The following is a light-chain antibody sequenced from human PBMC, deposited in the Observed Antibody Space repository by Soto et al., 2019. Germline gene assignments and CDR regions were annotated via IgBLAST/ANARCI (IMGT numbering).Light chain of an antibody. CDR1: QSLLHSDGKTY. CDR3: MQGIHLPFT. J-gene: IGKJ4*01. CDR2: EVS. V-gene: IGKV2-29*03. Sequence: DIVMTQTPLSLSVTPGQPASISCKSSQSLLHSDGKTYLYWYLQKPGQSPQLLIYEVSSRFSGGPGRLRGGGSGHDFTLKISRVEAEDVWVYYCMQGIHLPFTFGGGTKVEIK.